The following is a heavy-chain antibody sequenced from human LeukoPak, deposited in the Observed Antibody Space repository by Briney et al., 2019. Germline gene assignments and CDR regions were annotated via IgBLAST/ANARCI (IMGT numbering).Heavy chain of an antibody. V-gene: IGHV1-69*02. Sequence: ASVKVSCKASGGTFSSYTISWVRQAPGQGLEWMGRIIPILGIAKYAQKLQGRVTITADKSTSTAYMELSSLRSEDTAVYFCAREWALEGDVNWFDPWGQGTLVSVSS. CDR1: GGTFSSYT. J-gene: IGHJ5*02. CDR2: IIPILGIA. D-gene: IGHD1-26*01. CDR3: AREWALEGDVNWFDP.